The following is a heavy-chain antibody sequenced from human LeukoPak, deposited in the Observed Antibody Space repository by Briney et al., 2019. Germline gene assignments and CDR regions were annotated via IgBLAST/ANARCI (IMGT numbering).Heavy chain of an antibody. V-gene: IGHV1-8*03. D-gene: IGHD2-15*01. CDR3: AASKRYCSGGGCYTGAHYYYMDV. J-gene: IGHJ6*03. Sequence: ASVKVSCKASGYTFTGYYMHWVRQAPGQGLEWMGWMNPNSGNTGYAQKFQGRVTITRNTSISTAYMELSSLRSEDTAVYYCAASKRYCSGGGCYTGAHYYYMDVWGKGTTVIISS. CDR1: GYTFTGYY. CDR2: MNPNSGNT.